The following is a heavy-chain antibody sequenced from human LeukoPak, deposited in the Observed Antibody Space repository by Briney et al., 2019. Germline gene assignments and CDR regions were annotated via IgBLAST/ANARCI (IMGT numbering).Heavy chain of an antibody. CDR3: ARDWGYRRGGDAFDI. D-gene: IGHD3-10*01. Sequence: GGSLRLSCAASGFTFSSYSMNWVRQAPGKGLEWVSSISSSSSYIYYADSVKGRFTISRDNAKNSLYLQMNSLRAEDTAVYYCARDWGYRRGGDAFDIWGQGTMVTVSP. CDR2: ISSSSSYI. CDR1: GFTFSSYS. V-gene: IGHV3-21*01. J-gene: IGHJ3*02.